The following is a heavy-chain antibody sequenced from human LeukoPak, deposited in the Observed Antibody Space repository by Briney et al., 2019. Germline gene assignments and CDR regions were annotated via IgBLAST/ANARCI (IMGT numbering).Heavy chain of an antibody. V-gene: IGHV4-59*01. D-gene: IGHD3-10*01. J-gene: IGHJ4*02. CDR3: ARVSYYYGSGSKLGVFDY. CDR2: IYYSGST. Sequence: SETLSLTCTVSGGSISSYYWSWIRQPPGKGLEWIGYIYYSGSTNYNPSLKSRVTISVDTSKNQFSLKLSSVTAADTAVYYCARVSYYYGSGSKLGVFDYWGQGTLVTVPS. CDR1: GGSISSYY.